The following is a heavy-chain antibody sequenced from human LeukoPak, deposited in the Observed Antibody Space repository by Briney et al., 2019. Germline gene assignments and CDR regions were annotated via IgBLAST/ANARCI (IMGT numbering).Heavy chain of an antibody. CDR1: SGSFNNHY. J-gene: IGHJ4*02. V-gene: IGHV4-34*01. CDR2: VHYSGIT. Sequence: SESLSLTCAVYSGSFNNHYWTWIRQPPGKGREWIGEVHYSGITTYNPSLKSRVVISVDTSRSQFSLKLTSVTAADTAVYYCRCTSHRDYFDYWGQGTLVTVSS. D-gene: IGHD2-2*01. CDR3: RCTSHRDYFDY.